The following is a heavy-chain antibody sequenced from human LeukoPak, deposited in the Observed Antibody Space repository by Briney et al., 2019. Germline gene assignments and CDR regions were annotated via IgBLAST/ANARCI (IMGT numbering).Heavy chain of an antibody. CDR2: ISSSGSTI. CDR1: GFTFSSYE. Sequence: GGSLRLSCAASGFTFSSYEMNWVRQAPGKGLEWVSYISSSGSTIYYADSVKGRFTISRDNAKNSLYLQMNSLRAEDTALYYCARDTYSSGWYWGQGTLVTVSS. CDR3: ARDTYSSGWY. V-gene: IGHV3-48*03. D-gene: IGHD6-19*01. J-gene: IGHJ4*02.